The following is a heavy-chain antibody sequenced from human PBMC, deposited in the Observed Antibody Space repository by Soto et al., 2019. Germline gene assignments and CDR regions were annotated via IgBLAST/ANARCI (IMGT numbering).Heavy chain of an antibody. CDR3: AMERDGYNYRFDY. Sequence: ASVKVSCKASGGTFSSYAISWVRQAPGQGLEWMGGIIPIFGTANYAQKFQGRVTITADESTSTAYMELSSLRSEDTAVYYCAMERDGYNYRFDYWGQGTLVTVSS. V-gene: IGHV1-69*13. D-gene: IGHD5-12*01. CDR1: GGTFSSYA. J-gene: IGHJ4*02. CDR2: IIPIFGTA.